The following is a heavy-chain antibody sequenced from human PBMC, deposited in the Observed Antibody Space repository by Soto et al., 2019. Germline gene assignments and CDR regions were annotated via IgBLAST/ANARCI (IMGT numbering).Heavy chain of an antibody. D-gene: IGHD3-10*01. Sequence: PSETLSLTYTVSGGSISSGGYYWSWIRQHSGKVLEWIGYIDYSVSTYYCPSLKSRVTISVDTSKNQFSLKLSSVTAADTAVYYCARDRALWFRDYWGQGTLVTVSS. CDR2: IDYSVST. CDR1: GGSISSGGYY. J-gene: IGHJ4*02. V-gene: IGHV4-61*08. CDR3: ARDRALWFRDY.